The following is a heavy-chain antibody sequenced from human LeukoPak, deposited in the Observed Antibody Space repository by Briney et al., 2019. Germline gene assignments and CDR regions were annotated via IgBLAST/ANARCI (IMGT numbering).Heavy chain of an antibody. V-gene: IGHV1-69*04. D-gene: IGHD6-13*01. CDR1: GGTFSSYA. CDR2: IIPILGIA. Sequence: ASVKVSCKASGGTFSSYAISWVRQAPGQGLEWMGRIIPILGIANYAQEFQGRVTITADKSTSTAYMELSSLRSEDTAVYYCARVVAAAGRGGGDFDYWGQGTLVTVSS. CDR3: ARVVAAAGRGGGDFDY. J-gene: IGHJ4*02.